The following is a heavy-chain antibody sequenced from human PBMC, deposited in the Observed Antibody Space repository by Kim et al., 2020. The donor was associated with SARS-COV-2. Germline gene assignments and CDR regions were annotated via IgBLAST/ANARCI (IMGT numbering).Heavy chain of an antibody. J-gene: IGHJ4*02. CDR2: ISYDGSNK. CDR1: GFTFSSYA. V-gene: IGHV3-30*04. Sequence: GGSLRLSCAASGFTFSSYAMHWVRQAPGKGLGWVAVISYDGSNKYYADSVKGRFTISRDNSKNTLYLQMNSLSAEDTAVYYCARDRGVGATLDYWGQGTLVTVSS. CDR3: ARDRGVGATLDY. D-gene: IGHD1-26*01.